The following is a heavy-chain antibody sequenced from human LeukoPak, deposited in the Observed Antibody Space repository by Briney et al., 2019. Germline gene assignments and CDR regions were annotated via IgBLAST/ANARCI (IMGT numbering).Heavy chain of an antibody. CDR2: IYHSGST. Sequence: SETLSLTCAVSGGSISSGGYSWSWIRQPPGKGLEWIGYIYHSGSTYYNPSLKSRVTISVDRSKNQFSLKLSSVTAADTAVYYCASHYYGSGSEDFDYWGQGTLVTVSS. CDR3: ASHYYGSGSEDFDY. D-gene: IGHD3-10*01. J-gene: IGHJ4*02. V-gene: IGHV4-30-2*01. CDR1: GGSISSGGYS.